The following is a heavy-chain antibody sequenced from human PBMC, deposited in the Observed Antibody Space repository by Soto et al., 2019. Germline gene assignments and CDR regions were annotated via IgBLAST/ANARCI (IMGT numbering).Heavy chain of an antibody. J-gene: IGHJ4*02. CDR2: IYYSGST. V-gene: IGHV4-39*07. D-gene: IGHD6-19*01. CDR1: GGSISSSSYY. Sequence: SETLSLTCTVSGGSISSSSYYWGWIRQPPGKGLEWIGSIYYSGSTYYNPSLKSRVTISVDKSKNQFSLKLSSVTAADTAVYYCARVGVASSGWYSFDYWGQGTLVTVSS. CDR3: ARVGVASSGWYSFDY.